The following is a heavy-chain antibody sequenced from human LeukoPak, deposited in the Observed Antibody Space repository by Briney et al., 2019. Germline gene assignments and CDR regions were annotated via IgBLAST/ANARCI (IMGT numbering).Heavy chain of an antibody. Sequence: SVKVSCKASGATFSSYTISWVGQAPGQGLEWMGRIIPILGIANYAQKFQGRVTITADKSTSTAYMELSSLRSEDTAEYYCARAEAYCSGGSCYTGNWFDPWGQGTLVTVSS. CDR3: ARAEAYCSGGSCYTGNWFDP. V-gene: IGHV1-69*02. CDR1: GATFSSYT. D-gene: IGHD2-15*01. J-gene: IGHJ5*02. CDR2: IIPILGIA.